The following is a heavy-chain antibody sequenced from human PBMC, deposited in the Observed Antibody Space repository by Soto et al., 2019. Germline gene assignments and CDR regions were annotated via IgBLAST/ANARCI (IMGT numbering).Heavy chain of an antibody. J-gene: IGHJ4*02. CDR3: APGRGGGGY. CDR1: GFTVSNNY. V-gene: IGHV3-53*01. Sequence: EVQLVESGGGLIQPGGSLRLSCAVSGFTVSNNYMSWVRQAPGKGLEGVSVIYSGGYTAYGDSVKGRFTISRDNSKNKLYLQRKSRGADGPAGYYGAPGRGGGGYWGQGTLVTVSS. CDR2: IYSGGYT. D-gene: IGHD3-10*01.